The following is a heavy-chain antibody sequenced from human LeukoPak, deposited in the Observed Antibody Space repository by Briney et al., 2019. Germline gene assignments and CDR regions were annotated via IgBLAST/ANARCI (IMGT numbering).Heavy chain of an antibody. CDR3: ARELIVGGNSWGAFDI. CDR2: ISYDGRNK. J-gene: IGHJ3*02. V-gene: IGHV3-33*01. CDR1: AFIFSNYA. Sequence: SGGSLRLSCAASAFIFSNYAMHWVRQAPGKGQEWVAVISYDGRNKYYADSVKGRFTISRDNSKNTLYVQMNSLRSEDTAMYYCARELIVGGNSWGAFDIWGQGTMVTVSS. D-gene: IGHD1-26*01.